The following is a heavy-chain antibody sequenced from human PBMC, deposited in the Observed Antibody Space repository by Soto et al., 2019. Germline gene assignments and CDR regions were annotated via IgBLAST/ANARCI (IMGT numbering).Heavy chain of an antibody. CDR3: AKDKRSGWGAPDY. CDR2: ISYDGSNK. J-gene: IGHJ4*02. CDR1: GFTFSSYG. Sequence: HPGGSLRLSCAASGFTFSSYGMHWVRQAPGKGLEWVAVISYDGSNKYYADSVKGRFTISRDNSKNTLYLQMNSLRAEDTAVYYCAKDKRSGWGAPDYWGQGTLVTVSS. D-gene: IGHD6-19*01. V-gene: IGHV3-30*18.